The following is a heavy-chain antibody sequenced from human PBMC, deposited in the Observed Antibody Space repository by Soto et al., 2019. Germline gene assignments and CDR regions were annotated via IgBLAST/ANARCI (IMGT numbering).Heavy chain of an antibody. V-gene: IGHV3-23*01. CDR2: ISGSSGST. Sequence: GSLRLSCAASGFTFSSYAMNWVRQAPGKGLEWVSVISGSSGSTNYADSVKGRFTISRDNSKNTLYLQMNSLRFEDTAVYYCAKARYGDGRGFDYWGQGTLVTVSS. CDR1: GFTFSSYA. CDR3: AKARYGDGRGFDY. D-gene: IGHD5-18*01. J-gene: IGHJ4*02.